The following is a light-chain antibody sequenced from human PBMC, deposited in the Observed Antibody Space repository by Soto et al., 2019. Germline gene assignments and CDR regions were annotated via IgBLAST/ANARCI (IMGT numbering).Light chain of an antibody. Sequence: QSVLTQSPSASGTPGQRVTISCSGSASTIGRSYVYWYQQLPGTAPKLLTYRNSQRPSGVPDRFSGSKSGTSASLAISGLRSEDEADYYCAAWDDNLSGLYVFGAGTKVSVL. J-gene: IGLJ1*01. CDR2: RNS. CDR3: AAWDDNLSGLYV. CDR1: ASTIGRSY. V-gene: IGLV1-47*01.